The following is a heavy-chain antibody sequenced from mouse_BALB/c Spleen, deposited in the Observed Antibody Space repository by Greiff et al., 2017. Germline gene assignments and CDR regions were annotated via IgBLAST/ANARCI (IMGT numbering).Heavy chain of an antibody. CDR1: GFTFSSYA. Sequence: EVKVVESGGGLVKPGGSLKLSCAASGFTFSSYAMSWVRQTPEKRLEWVASISSGGSTYYPDSVKGRFTISRDNARNILYLQMSSLRSEDTAMYYCARCGNYEYWGQGTTLTVSS. J-gene: IGHJ2*01. D-gene: IGHD2-1*01. CDR2: ISSGGST. V-gene: IGHV5-6-5*01. CDR3: ARCGNYEY.